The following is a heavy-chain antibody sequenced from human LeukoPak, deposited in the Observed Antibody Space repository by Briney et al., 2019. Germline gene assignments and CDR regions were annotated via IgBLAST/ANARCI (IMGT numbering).Heavy chain of an antibody. J-gene: IGHJ4*02. CDR2: IYSGGST. CDR1: GFTVSSKY. D-gene: IGHD6-13*01. V-gene: IGHV3-53*01. Sequence: GGSLRLSCAASGFTVSSKYMSWVRQAPGKGLEWASIIYSGGSTYYADSVKGRFTISRDNSKNTLFLQMDSLRAEDTAVYYCARGGSSSHFDYWGQGTLVTVSS. CDR3: ARGGSSSHFDY.